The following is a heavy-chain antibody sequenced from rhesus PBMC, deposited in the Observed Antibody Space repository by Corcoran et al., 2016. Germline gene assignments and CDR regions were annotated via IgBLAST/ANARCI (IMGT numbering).Heavy chain of an antibody. CDR1: GFTFSSYV. CDR2: ISESGGTK. D-gene: IGHD6-31*01. V-gene: IGHV3S26*01. CDR3: TRAYSSGWYYFDY. J-gene: IGHJ4*01. Sequence: DVQLVESGGGLVKPGGSLRLSCVASGFTFSSYVMHWVRQAPGKGLEWVSVISESGGTKYYADSVKGRFTISRDNAKNSLFLQMNSLRAEDTAVYYCTRAYSSGWYYFDYWGQGVLVTVSS.